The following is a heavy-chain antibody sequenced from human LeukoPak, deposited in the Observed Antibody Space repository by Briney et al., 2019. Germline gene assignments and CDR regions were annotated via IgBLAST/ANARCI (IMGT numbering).Heavy chain of an antibody. V-gene: IGHV1-2*02. CDR2: INPNSGGT. CDR3: AITTPTNYYYYYYMDV. Sequence: GASVKVSCKASGYTFTGYYMHWVRQAPGQGLEWMGWINPNSGGTNYAQKFQGRVTMTRDTSISTAYMELSRLRSDDTAVYYCAITTPTNYYYYYYMDVWGKGTTVTVSS. CDR1: GYTFTGYY. D-gene: IGHD4-11*01. J-gene: IGHJ6*03.